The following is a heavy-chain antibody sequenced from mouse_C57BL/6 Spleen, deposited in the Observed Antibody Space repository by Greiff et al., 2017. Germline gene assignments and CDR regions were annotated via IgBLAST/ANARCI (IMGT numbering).Heavy chain of an antibody. CDR3: ARPYCYGSSYGYFDV. Sequence: QVQLQQSGAELVRPGTSVKLSCKASGYTFTSYWMHWVKQRPGQGLEWIGVIDPSDSYTNYNQKFKGKATLTVDTSSSTAYMQLSSLTSADSAVYYCARPYCYGSSYGYFDVWGTGTTVTVSS. CDR1: GYTFTSYW. J-gene: IGHJ1*03. V-gene: IGHV1-59*01. CDR2: IDPSDSYT. D-gene: IGHD1-1*01.